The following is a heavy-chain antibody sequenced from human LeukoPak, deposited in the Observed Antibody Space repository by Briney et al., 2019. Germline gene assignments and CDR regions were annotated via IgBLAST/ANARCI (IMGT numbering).Heavy chain of an antibody. D-gene: IGHD3-3*01. Sequence: GGSLRLSCAASGFTFSSYSMNWVRQAPGKGLEWVSSISSSSSYIYYADSVKGRFTISRDKAKNSLYLQMNSLRAEATAVYYCARANYDFWSGYYNYYYYYMDVWGKGNTVTVSS. CDR2: ISSSSSYI. CDR3: ARANYDFWSGYYNYYYYYMDV. V-gene: IGHV3-21*01. J-gene: IGHJ6*03. CDR1: GFTFSSYS.